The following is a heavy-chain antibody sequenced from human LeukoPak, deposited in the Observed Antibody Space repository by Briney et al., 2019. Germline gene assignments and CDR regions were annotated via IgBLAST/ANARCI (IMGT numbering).Heavy chain of an antibody. CDR3: ARALTPASGWLGS. Sequence: GGSLRLSCAAPAFTFSSYTMTWVRQAPGKGLQWVSCISSSSSYMYYGDTLKGRFTISRDNAKNSLYLQMDDLRAEDTAMYYCARALTPASGWLGSWGQGTLVTVSS. CDR2: ISSSSSYM. V-gene: IGHV3-21*01. D-gene: IGHD6-19*01. J-gene: IGHJ5*01. CDR1: AFTFSSYT.